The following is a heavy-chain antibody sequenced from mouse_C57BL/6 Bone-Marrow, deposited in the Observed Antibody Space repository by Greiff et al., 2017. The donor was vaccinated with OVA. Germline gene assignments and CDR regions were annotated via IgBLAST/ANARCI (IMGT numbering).Heavy chain of an antibody. Sequence: QVQLQQSGAELVRPGTSVKMSCKASGYTFTNYWIGWAKQRPGHGLEWIGDIYPGGGYTNYNEKFKGKATLTADKSSSTAYMQFSSLTSEDSAIYYGARRDTKGYWYFDVWGTGTTVTVSS. V-gene: IGHV1-63*01. J-gene: IGHJ1*03. CDR1: GYTFTNYW. D-gene: IGHD1-1*01. CDR3: ARRDTKGYWYFDV. CDR2: IYPGGGYT.